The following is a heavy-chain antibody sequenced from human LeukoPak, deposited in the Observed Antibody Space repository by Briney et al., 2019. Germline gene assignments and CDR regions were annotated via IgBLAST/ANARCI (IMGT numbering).Heavy chain of an antibody. Sequence: PGGSLRLSCAASGFTFSAYSMNWVRQAPGKGLEWVANTNKDGSGKYYADSVKGRFTISRDNAKNSLYLQMNGLRAEDTAMYYCAKQLSSNANWGQGTLVTVSS. D-gene: IGHD5-18*01. V-gene: IGHV3-7*01. CDR1: GFTFSAYS. J-gene: IGHJ4*02. CDR2: TNKDGSGK. CDR3: AKQLSSNAN.